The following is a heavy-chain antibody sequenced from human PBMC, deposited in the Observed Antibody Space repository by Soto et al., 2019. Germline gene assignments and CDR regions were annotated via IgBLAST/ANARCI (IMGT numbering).Heavy chain of an antibody. Sequence: ESGGGLVQPGRSLRLSCAASGFTFEDYAMHWVRQAPGKGLEWVSGISWNGGSIGYADSVKGRFTISRDNAKNSLYLQMNSLRAEDTALYYCAKDIRDMPYGMDVWGQGTTVTVSS. CDR3: AKDIRDMPYGMDV. V-gene: IGHV3-9*01. J-gene: IGHJ6*02. CDR1: GFTFEDYA. D-gene: IGHD2-15*01. CDR2: ISWNGGSI.